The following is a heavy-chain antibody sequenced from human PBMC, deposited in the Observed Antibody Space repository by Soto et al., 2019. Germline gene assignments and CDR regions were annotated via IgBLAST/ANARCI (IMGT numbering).Heavy chain of an antibody. Sequence: GESMKISCTGADTCFTCYWIGLVRPMPGKDLEWMGIINPGDANTSYSQSFQGQVTISADKSTSTAYLEWSSLKASDTAMYYCARQRGASGASDFWGQGTLVTVSS. J-gene: IGHJ4*02. CDR1: DTCFTCYW. D-gene: IGHD1-26*01. CDR3: ARQRGASGASDF. CDR2: INPGDANT. V-gene: IGHV5-51*01.